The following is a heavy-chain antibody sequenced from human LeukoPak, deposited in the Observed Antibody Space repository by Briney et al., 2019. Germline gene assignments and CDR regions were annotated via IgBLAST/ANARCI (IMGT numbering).Heavy chain of an antibody. V-gene: IGHV4-34*01. CDR2: INHSGST. D-gene: IGHD6-19*01. Sequence: PSETLSLTCAVYGGSFSGYYWSWIRQPPGKGLEWIGEINHSGSTNYNPSLKSRVTISVDTSKNQFSLKLSSVTAADTAVYYCARGDVRRNPYIERIAVATEYFQHWGQGTLVTVSS. CDR3: ARGDVRRNPYIERIAVATEYFQH. CDR1: GGSFSGYY. J-gene: IGHJ1*01.